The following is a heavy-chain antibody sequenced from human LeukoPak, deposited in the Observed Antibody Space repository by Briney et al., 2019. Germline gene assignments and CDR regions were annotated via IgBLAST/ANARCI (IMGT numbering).Heavy chain of an antibody. CDR3: ASAYYYDSSGPLLYYFDY. D-gene: IGHD3-22*01. Sequence: GASVKVSCKASGGTFSSYAISWVRQAPGQGLEWMGGIIPIFGTANYAQKFQGRVTITADESTSTAYMELSSLRSEDTAVYYSASAYYYDSSGPLLYYFDYWGQGTLVTVSS. V-gene: IGHV1-69*13. CDR2: IIPIFGTA. CDR1: GGTFSSYA. J-gene: IGHJ4*02.